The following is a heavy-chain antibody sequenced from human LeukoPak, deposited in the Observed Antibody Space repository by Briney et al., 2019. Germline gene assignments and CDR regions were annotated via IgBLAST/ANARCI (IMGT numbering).Heavy chain of an antibody. CDR2: IYTSGST. D-gene: IGHD6-19*01. J-gene: IGHJ6*02. CDR1: GGSISSYY. CDR3: ARDQLYSSGWYYYYGMDV. V-gene: IGHV4-4*07. Sequence: SETLSLTCTVSGGSISSYYWSWIRQPAGKGLEWIGRIYTSGSTNYNPSLKSRVTMSVDTSKNQFSLKLSSVTAADTAVYYCARDQLYSSGWYYYYGMDVWGQGTTVTVSS.